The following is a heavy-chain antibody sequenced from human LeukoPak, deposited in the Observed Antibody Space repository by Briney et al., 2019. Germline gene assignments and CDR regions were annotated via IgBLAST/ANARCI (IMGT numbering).Heavy chain of an antibody. CDR3: ARGSSGYDYHWFAH. Sequence: ASVKLSCNASGYTFTSYCMHWVRQAPGQGLEWMGWINPDGGSTNYAQKVQGRVTMARDTSISTAYMELSRLRAEDTAVYYCARGSSGYDYHWFAHWGQGTLVTVSS. CDR2: INPDGGST. V-gene: IGHV1-2*02. D-gene: IGHD5-12*01. J-gene: IGHJ5*02. CDR1: GYTFTSYC.